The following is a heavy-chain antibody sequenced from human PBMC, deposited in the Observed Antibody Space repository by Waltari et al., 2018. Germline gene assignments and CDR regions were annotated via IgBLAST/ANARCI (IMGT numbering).Heavy chain of an antibody. V-gene: IGHV1-2*04. CDR2: INPNSGGT. D-gene: IGHD3-10*01. J-gene: IGHJ5*02. CDR1: GYTFTGYY. CDR3: AREGENTMVRGYYRFWFDP. Sequence: QVQLVQSGAEVKKPGASVKVSCKASGYTFTGYYMHWVRQAPGQGLEWMGWINPNSGGTNYAQKFQGWVTMTRDTSISTAYMELSRLRSDDTAVYYCAREGENTMVRGYYRFWFDPWGQGTLVTVSS.